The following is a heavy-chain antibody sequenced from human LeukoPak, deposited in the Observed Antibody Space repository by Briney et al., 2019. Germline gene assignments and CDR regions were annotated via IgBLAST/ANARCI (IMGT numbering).Heavy chain of an antibody. CDR2: INHSGST. Sequence: SEALSLTCGVSGESLSGYYWSWIRQSQGKGLEWIGEINHSGSTNYNPSLKSRVTISVDTSKNQFSLKLSSVTAADTAVYYCARRLGSGWYNDFDYWGQGTLVTVST. J-gene: IGHJ4*02. D-gene: IGHD6-19*01. CDR1: GESLSGYY. V-gene: IGHV4-34*01. CDR3: ARRLGSGWYNDFDY.